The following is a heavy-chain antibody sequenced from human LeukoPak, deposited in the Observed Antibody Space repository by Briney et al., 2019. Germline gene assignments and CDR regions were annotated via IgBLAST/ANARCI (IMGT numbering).Heavy chain of an antibody. V-gene: IGHV3-23*01. CDR2: ISDSGANT. CDR1: GFTFSTYA. CDR3: ARGLYDYDY. Sequence: GGSLRLSCAASGFTFSTYAMSWVRQAPGKGLEWVSTISDSGANTYYADSVKGRFTISRDNSKNTLYLQMNSLRAEDTAVYYCARGLYDYDYWGQGTLVTVSS. D-gene: IGHD3-16*01. J-gene: IGHJ4*02.